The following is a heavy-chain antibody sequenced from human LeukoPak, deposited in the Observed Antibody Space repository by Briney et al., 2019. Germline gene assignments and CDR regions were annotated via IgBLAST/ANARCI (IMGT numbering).Heavy chain of an antibody. CDR1: GGSISSYY. Sequence: SETLSLTCTVSGGSISSYYWSWIRQPPGKGLEWIGYIYYSGSTNYNPSLKSRVTISVDTSKNQFSPKLSSVTAADTAVYYCARTYSSSLCYFDYWGQGTLVTVSS. V-gene: IGHV4-59*01. J-gene: IGHJ4*02. D-gene: IGHD6-6*01. CDR3: ARTYSSSLCYFDY. CDR2: IYYSGST.